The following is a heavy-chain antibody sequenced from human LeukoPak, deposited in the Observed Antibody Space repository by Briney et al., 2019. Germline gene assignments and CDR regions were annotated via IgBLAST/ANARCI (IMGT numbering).Heavy chain of an antibody. CDR2: IKQDGSEK. CDR3: ARSHSLYYYDTSGPDAFDI. CDR1: GFTFSNYW. D-gene: IGHD3-22*01. J-gene: IGHJ3*02. Sequence: PGGSLRLSCAASGFTFSNYWMSWVRQAPGKGLEWMANIKQDGSEKYYVDSVKGRFTISRDNAKNSLYLQMNSLRAEDTAVYYCARSHSLYYYDTSGPDAFDIWGQGTMVTVSS. V-gene: IGHV3-7*01.